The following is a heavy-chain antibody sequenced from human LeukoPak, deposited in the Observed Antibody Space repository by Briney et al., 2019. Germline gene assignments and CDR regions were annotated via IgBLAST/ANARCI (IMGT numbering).Heavy chain of an antibody. V-gene: IGHV3-30*18. Sequence: GRSLRLSCAASGFTFSSYGMHWVRQAPGKGLEWVAVISYDGSNKYYADSVKGRFTISRDSSKNTLYLQMNSLRAEDAAVYYCAKDWTYYYDSSGYHYWGQGTLVTVSS. CDR3: AKDWTYYYDSSGYHY. CDR1: GFTFSSYG. CDR2: ISYDGSNK. D-gene: IGHD3-22*01. J-gene: IGHJ4*02.